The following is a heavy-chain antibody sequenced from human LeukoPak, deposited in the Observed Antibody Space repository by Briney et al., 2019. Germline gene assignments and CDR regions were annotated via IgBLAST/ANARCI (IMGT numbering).Heavy chain of an antibody. CDR1: GFIFNNYG. V-gene: IGHV3-30*02. CDR2: IYYDGSNK. Sequence: PGGSLRLSCAASGFIFNNYGMHWVRQAPGQGLEWVSFIYYDGSNKHYADSVKGRFTISRDNSKNTLYLQMNSLRAEDTAVYYCAKVHVRFGELPIYYYYYMDVWGKGTTVTISS. CDR3: AKVHVRFGELPIYYYYYMDV. D-gene: IGHD3-10*01. J-gene: IGHJ6*03.